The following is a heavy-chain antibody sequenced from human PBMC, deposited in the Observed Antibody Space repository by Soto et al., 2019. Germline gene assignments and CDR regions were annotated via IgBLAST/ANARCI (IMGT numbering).Heavy chain of an antibody. D-gene: IGHD5-18*01. V-gene: IGHV4-39*01. J-gene: IGHJ4*02. CDR2: IYYSGSS. Sequence: QLQLQESGPGLVKPSETLSLPCTGSGGSISSSSYYWGWIRQPPGKGLEWIGGIYYSGSSYYNPSLKGRITISVDTSKNQFSLKLSFVTAADTAVYYCARHPGYGLYDFDYWGQGTLVTVSS. CDR3: ARHPGYGLYDFDY. CDR1: GGSISSSSYY.